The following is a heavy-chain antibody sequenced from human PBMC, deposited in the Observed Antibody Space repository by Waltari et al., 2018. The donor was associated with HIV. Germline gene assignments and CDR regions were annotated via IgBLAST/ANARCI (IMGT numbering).Heavy chain of an antibody. Sequence: EVPLVEPGGGLVKPGEYLRISCAASGFTLTNAWISWVRQAPGKGLEWVGRIKSEDDGGTTDYAAPVKGRFTSSRDDSKNALYLQMNSLKTEDTALYYCTSTGGGITDYWGQGTLVTVSS. D-gene: IGHD2-15*01. J-gene: IGHJ4*02. V-gene: IGHV3-15*01. CDR2: IKSEDDGGTT. CDR3: TSTGGGITDY. CDR1: GFTLTNAW.